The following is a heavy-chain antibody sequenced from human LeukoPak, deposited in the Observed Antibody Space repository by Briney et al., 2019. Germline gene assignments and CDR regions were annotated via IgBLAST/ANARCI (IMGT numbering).Heavy chain of an antibody. Sequence: GASVKVSCKASGYTFTSYYMHWVRQAPGQGLEWMGIINPSGGSTSYAQKFQGRVTMTEDTSTDTAYMELSSLRSEDTAVYYCVLDDSRDDAFDIWGQGTMVTVSS. CDR1: GYTFTSYY. D-gene: IGHD3-22*01. CDR3: VLDDSRDDAFDI. J-gene: IGHJ3*02. CDR2: INPSGGST. V-gene: IGHV1-46*01.